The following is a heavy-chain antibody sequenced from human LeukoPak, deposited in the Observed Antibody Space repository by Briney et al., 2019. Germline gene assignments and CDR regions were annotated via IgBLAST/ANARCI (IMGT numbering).Heavy chain of an antibody. D-gene: IGHD3-22*01. CDR3: ARGPYSYDSSGAFDI. V-gene: IGHV4-61*02. J-gene: IGHJ3*02. CDR2: ISSSGST. Sequence: SETLSLTCTVSGDSISSGDYYWSWIRQPAGKGLEWIGRISSSGSTNYNPSLKSRVTISVDTSKNQFSLKLSSVTAADTAVYFCARGPYSYDSSGAFDIWGQGTMVTFSS. CDR1: GDSISSGDYY.